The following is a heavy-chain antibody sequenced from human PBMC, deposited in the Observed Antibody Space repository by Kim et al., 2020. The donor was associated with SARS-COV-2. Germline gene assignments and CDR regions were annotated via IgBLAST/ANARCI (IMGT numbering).Heavy chain of an antibody. V-gene: IGHV4-34*01. Sequence: SETLSLTCAVDGGAFSGYYWTWIRQPPGKGLEWIGEVNDFGSTNYNPSLKSRVTITVDLSKRQFSLKLSSVTAADTAVYHCARGGLSSSSWYYLDYWGQGTMATVSS. D-gene: IGHD6-13*01. CDR1: GGAFSGYY. J-gene: IGHJ4*02. CDR3: ARGGLSSSSWYYLDY. CDR2: VNDFGST.